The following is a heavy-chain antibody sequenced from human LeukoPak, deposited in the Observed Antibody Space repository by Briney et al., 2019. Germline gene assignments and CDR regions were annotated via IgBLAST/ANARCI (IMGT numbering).Heavy chain of an antibody. CDR1: GFTVSSKY. CDR2: IYSGGNT. J-gene: IGHJ4*02. V-gene: IGHV3-66*01. D-gene: IGHD6-19*01. Sequence: GGSLRPSCAASGFTVSSKYMSWVRQAPGKGLEWVSVIYSGGNTYYADSVKGRFTISRDNSKNTVNLQMNSLRAEDTAVYYCASGIEVGPIYFDYWGQGTLVTVSS. CDR3: ASGIEVGPIYFDY.